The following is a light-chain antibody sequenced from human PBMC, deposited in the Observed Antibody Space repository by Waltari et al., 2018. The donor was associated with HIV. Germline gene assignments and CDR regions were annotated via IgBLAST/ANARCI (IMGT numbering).Light chain of an antibody. CDR3: QQFHSFPHT. V-gene: IGKV1-9*01. CDR2: AAS. CDR1: QAINTY. J-gene: IGKJ4*01. Sequence: VTITCRASQAINTYLAWYQQKPGKAPKLLMYAASTLQRGVPPTFSGSGSGTEFTLTINALHPDDFATYYCQQFHSFPHTFGGGTNVE.